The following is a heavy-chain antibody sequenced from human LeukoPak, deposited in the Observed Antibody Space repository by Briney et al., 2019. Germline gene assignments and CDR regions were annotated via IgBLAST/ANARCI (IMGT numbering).Heavy chain of an antibody. CDR3: ARDMDSSGWNYYYGMDV. J-gene: IGHJ6*02. CDR2: INSDGSST. V-gene: IGHV3-74*01. Sequence: PGGSLRLSCAASGFTFSSYSMNWVRQAPGKGLEWVSRINSDGSSTGYADSVKGRFTISRDNAKNTLYLQMNSLRAEDTAVYYCARDMDSSGWNYYYGMDVWGQGTTVTVSS. CDR1: GFTFSSYS. D-gene: IGHD6-19*01.